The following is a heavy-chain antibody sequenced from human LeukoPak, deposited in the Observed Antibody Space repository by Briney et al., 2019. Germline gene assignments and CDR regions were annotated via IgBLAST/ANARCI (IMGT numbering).Heavy chain of an antibody. CDR3: ARDAGEAEYSSGWYNYWYFDL. CDR2: ISAYNGNT. Sequence: GASVKVSCKASGYTFTSYGISWVRQAPGQGLERMGWISAYNGNTNYAQKLQGRVTMTTDTSTSTAYMELRSLRSDDTAVYYCARDAGEAEYSSGWYNYWYFDLWGRGTLVTVSS. V-gene: IGHV1-18*01. D-gene: IGHD6-19*01. CDR1: GYTFTSYG. J-gene: IGHJ2*01.